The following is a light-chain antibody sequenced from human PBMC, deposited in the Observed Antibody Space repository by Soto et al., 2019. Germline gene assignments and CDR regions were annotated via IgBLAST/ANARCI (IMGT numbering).Light chain of an antibody. CDR3: QQYHNWPKIT. CDR1: QTVSSN. Sequence: EIVMTQSPATLSVSPGERATLSCRASQTVSSNLAWYQQKPGQAPRLLIYGASTRATGIPGRFSGSGSETEFTLTISSLQSEDFAVYYCQQYHNWPKITFGQGTRLEMK. J-gene: IGKJ5*01. CDR2: GAS. V-gene: IGKV3-15*01.